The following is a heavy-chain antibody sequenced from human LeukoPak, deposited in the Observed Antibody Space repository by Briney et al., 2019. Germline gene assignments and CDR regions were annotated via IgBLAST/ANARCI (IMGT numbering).Heavy chain of an antibody. Sequence: GSLRLSCAASGFTFSSYAMHWVRQAPGKGLEWVAVISYDGSNKYYADSVKGRFTISRDNSKNTLYLQMNSLRAEDTAVYYCARDFISSSWSGSVDYWGQGTLVTVSS. CDR3: ARDFISSSWSGSVDY. CDR2: ISYDGSNK. CDR1: GFTFSSYA. D-gene: IGHD6-13*01. V-gene: IGHV3-30-3*01. J-gene: IGHJ4*02.